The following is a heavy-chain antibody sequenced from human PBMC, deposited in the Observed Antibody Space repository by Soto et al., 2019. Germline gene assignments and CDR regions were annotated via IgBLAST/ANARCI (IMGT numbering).Heavy chain of an antibody. V-gene: IGHV3-23*01. CDR3: AKRGIEVAGKYRWFDP. CDR1: GFTFNYYA. CDR2: ISASGGTT. D-gene: IGHD6-19*01. Sequence: EVQLLESGGGLVQPGGSLSLSCAASGFTFNYYAMTWVRQAPGQGLEWVSTISASGGTTYYADCVKGRFTISRDNSKNTLDLQMSSLRAADTAVYYCAKRGIEVAGKYRWFDPWGQGTLVTVSS. J-gene: IGHJ5*02.